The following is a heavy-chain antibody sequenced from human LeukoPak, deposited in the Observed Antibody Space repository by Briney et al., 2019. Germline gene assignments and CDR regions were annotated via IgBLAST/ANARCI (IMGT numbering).Heavy chain of an antibody. Sequence: PSETLSLTCTVSGGSISSYYWSWIRQPPGKGLEWMGYIYYSGSTNYNPSLKSRVTISVDTSKNQFSLKLSSVTAAETAVYYCATCQRIDSGSYCDAFDIWGQGTMVTVSS. CDR3: ATCQRIDSGSYCDAFDI. CDR1: GGSISSYY. J-gene: IGHJ3*02. D-gene: IGHD1-26*01. CDR2: IYYSGST. V-gene: IGHV4-59*08.